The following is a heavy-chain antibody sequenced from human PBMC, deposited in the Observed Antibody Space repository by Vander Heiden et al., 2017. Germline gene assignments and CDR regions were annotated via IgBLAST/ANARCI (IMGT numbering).Heavy chain of an antibody. V-gene: IGHV4-59*01. CDR3: ARCPYYYDSSGYYYVWWFDP. CDR2: IYYSGST. J-gene: IGHJ5*02. D-gene: IGHD3-22*01. Sequence: QVQLQESGPGLVTPSETLSLTCTVSGGSISSYYWSWIRQPPGKGLEWIGYIYYSGSTNYNPSLKSRVTISVDTSKNQFSLKLSSVTAADTAVYYCARCPYYYDSSGYYYVWWFDPWGQGTLVTVSS. CDR1: GGSISSYY.